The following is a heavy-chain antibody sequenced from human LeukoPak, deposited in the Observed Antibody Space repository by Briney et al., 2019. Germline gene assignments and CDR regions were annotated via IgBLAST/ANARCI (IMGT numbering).Heavy chain of an antibody. CDR3: VRDFGGPNDN. CDR2: INSDGSST. J-gene: IGHJ4*02. CDR1: GFSFSTYW. Sequence: GGSLRLSCAASGFSFSTYWMHWVRQAPGKGLVWVSRINSDGSSTNYADSVKGRFTISRDNAKNTLYLQMNSLRAEDTAVYYCVRDFGGPNDNWGQGTLVTVSS. V-gene: IGHV3-74*01. D-gene: IGHD2-15*01.